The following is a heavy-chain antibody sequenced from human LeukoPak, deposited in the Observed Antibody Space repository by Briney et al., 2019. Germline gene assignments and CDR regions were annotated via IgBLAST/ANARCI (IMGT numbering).Heavy chain of an antibody. CDR2: FDPENAEI. V-gene: IGHV1-24*01. D-gene: IGHD3-3*01. J-gene: IGHJ4*02. CDR3: ATRGSDFWSGFAY. Sequence: ASVNVSCKLSGNTLRELPIQWVRQAGGKGREWRAGFDPENAEIVYAQKFQGRVTMTEDTSTNTAYMELTSLTSDDTALYYCATRGSDFWSGFAYWGQGTQVTVPS. CDR1: GNTLRELP.